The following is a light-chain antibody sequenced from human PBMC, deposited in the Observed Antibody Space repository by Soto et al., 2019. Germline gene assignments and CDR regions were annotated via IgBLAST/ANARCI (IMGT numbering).Light chain of an antibody. Sequence: DIQMTQSPSSLSASVGDRVTITCRASQSIGDNLNWYQQKPGTAPHLLIYAASSLQSGVPSRFSGSGSGTDFTLTISNLQPEDFVSYFCQQRFNTPPTFGGGTKVEIK. CDR2: AAS. CDR3: QQRFNTPPT. J-gene: IGKJ4*01. V-gene: IGKV1-39*01. CDR1: QSIGDN.